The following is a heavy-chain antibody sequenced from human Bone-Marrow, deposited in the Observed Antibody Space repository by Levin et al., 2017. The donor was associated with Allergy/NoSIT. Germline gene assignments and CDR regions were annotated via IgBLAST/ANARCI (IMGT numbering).Heavy chain of an antibody. D-gene: IGHD2/OR15-2a*01. J-gene: IGHJ5*02. V-gene: IGHV4-4*02. Sequence: PSETLSLTCDVLGDSLKNTYWWSWLRQPPGKGLEWIAEIFHTGGTNYNPSLKTRVTMSMDKSKNQLSLEMTSVTAADTAVYYCARDPRVIAPGFDPWGPGILVTVS. CDR2: IFHTGGT. CDR3: ARDPRVIAPGFDP. CDR1: GDSLKNTYW.